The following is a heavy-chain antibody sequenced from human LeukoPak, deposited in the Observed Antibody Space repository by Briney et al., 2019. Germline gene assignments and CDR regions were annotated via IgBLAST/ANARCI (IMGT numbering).Heavy chain of an antibody. J-gene: IGHJ4*02. D-gene: IGHD3-10*01. CDR1: GGSISSYY. V-gene: IGHV4-59*01. Sequence: SETLSLTCTVSGGSISSYYWSWIRQPPGKGLEWIGYIDYSGWTNYNPSLKSRVTISVDTSKNQFSLKLSSVTAADTAVYYCARDRASGSGKYYFDYWGQGTPVTVSS. CDR2: IDYSGWT. CDR3: ARDRASGSGKYYFDY.